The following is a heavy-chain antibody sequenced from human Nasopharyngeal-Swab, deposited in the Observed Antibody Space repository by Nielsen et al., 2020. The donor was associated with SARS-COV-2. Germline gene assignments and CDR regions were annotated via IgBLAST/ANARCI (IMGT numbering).Heavy chain of an antibody. Sequence: SGPTLVKPTETLTLTCTFSGSSLYTRGMCVSWIRQPPGKAPEWLARTDWDGDRYYNPSLKTRLTISRDIAKSQVVLTMTNMAPMDTATYYCTREQPSGDYDYYGMDVWGRGTTVTVSS. CDR3: TREQPSGDYDYYGMDV. J-gene: IGHJ6*02. D-gene: IGHD1-1*01. CDR2: TDWDGDR. V-gene: IGHV2-70*11. CDR1: GSSLYTRGMC.